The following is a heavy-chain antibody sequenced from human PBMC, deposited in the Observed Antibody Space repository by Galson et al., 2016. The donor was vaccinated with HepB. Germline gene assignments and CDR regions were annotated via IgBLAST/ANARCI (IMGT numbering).Heavy chain of an antibody. J-gene: IGHJ6*02. Sequence: SLRLSCAASGFTSRSYWMSWVRQPPGKGLEWVANINQDGSDKYYVDSVKGRFTISRDNAKNSLFLQMNSLRDEDTAIYYCARVGPPPEGCPYHWRGMDVWGQGTTVTVSS. CDR2: INQDGSDK. D-gene: IGHD3/OR15-3a*01. CDR3: ARVGPPPEGCPYHWRGMDV. V-gene: IGHV3-7*03. CDR1: GFTSRSYW.